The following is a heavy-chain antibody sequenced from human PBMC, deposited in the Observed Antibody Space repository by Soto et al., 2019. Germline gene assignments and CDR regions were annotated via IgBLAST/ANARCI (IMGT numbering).Heavy chain of an antibody. Sequence: GGSLRLPCAASRFTFSDYYMIWIRQAPGKGLEWVSYISSSGTGIYYGDSVKGRLTISRDNAKNSLYLQMNSLRAEDTALYYCAKDMDSSSSCFDNWGQGTLVTVSS. V-gene: IGHV3-11*01. CDR1: RFTFSDYY. CDR3: AKDMDSSSSCFDN. D-gene: IGHD6-6*01. CDR2: ISSSGTGI. J-gene: IGHJ4*02.